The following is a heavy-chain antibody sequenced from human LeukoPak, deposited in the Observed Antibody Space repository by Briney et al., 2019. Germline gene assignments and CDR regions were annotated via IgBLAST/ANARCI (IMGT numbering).Heavy chain of an antibody. CDR1: GFTFSSYG. D-gene: IGHD3-10*01. CDR3: ARDDWAYGSVKNFDY. V-gene: IGHV3-23*01. Sequence: GGTLRLSCAASGFTFSSYGMSWVRQAPGKGLEWVSAISGSGGSTYYADSVKGRFTISRDNAKNSLYLQMNSLRAEDTAVYYCARDDWAYGSVKNFDYWGQGTLVTVSS. J-gene: IGHJ4*02. CDR2: ISGSGGST.